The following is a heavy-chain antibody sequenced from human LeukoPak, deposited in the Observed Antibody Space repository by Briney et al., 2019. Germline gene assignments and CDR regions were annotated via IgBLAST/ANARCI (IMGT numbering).Heavy chain of an antibody. CDR1: GFIFEDYA. J-gene: IGHJ4*02. V-gene: IGHV3-9*01. D-gene: IGHD6-13*01. CDR3: AKDRIAAAGKVDY. Sequence: SLRLSCAASGFIFEDYAMLGVRQGPGKGLEWVSGISWNSGSIGYADSVKGRFTISRDNSKNTLYLQMNSLRAEDTAVYYCAKDRIAAAGKVDYWGQGTLVTVSS. CDR2: ISWNSGSI.